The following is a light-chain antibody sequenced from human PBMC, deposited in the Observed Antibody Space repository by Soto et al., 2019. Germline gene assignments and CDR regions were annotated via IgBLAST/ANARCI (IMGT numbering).Light chain of an antibody. V-gene: IGLV2-14*03. CDR3: NSYTSSNTRI. Sequence: QSALTQPASVSGSPGQSITISCTGTSNDIGGYNYVSWYQQHPGKAPKLIIYDFNSRPSGVSNRFSGSKSGNTASLTISGLQAEAEADYYCNSYTSSNTRIFGGGTKLTVL. CDR1: SNDIGGYNY. CDR2: DFN. J-gene: IGLJ2*01.